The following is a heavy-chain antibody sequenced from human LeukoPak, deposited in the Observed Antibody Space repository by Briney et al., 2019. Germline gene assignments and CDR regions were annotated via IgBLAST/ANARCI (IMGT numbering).Heavy chain of an antibody. J-gene: IGHJ6*03. D-gene: IGHD6-19*01. CDR2: IYYSGST. Sequence: PSETLSLTCTVSGGSISSYYWSWIRQPPGKGLEWIGYIYYSGSTNYNPSLKSRVTISVDTSKNQFSLKQSSVTAADTAVYYCARGGIAVAGTYYYYYMDVWGKGTTVTVSS. V-gene: IGHV4-59*01. CDR1: GGSISSYY. CDR3: ARGGIAVAGTYYYYYMDV.